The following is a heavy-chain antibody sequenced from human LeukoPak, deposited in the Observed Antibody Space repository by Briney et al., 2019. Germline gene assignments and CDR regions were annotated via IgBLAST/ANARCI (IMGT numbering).Heavy chain of an antibody. CDR2: IYYSGST. D-gene: IGHD2-15*01. J-gene: IGHJ5*02. CDR1: GXSISSSSYY. CDR3: ARLNKYCSGGSCYSENNWFDP. V-gene: IGHV4-39*01. Sequence: SETLSLTCTVSGXSISSSSYYWGWIRQPPGKGLEWIGSIYYSGSTYYNPSLKSRVTISVDTSKNQFSLKLSSVTAADTAVYYCARLNKYCSGGSCYSENNWFDPWGQGTLVTVSS.